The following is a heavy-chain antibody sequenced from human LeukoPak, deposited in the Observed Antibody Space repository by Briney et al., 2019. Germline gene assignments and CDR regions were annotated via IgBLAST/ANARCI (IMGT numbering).Heavy chain of an antibody. Sequence: SETLSLTCTVSGGSISSYYWSWIRQPPGKGLEWIGYIYYSGSTNYNPSLKSRVTISVDTSKNQFSLKLSSVTAADTAVYYCARRSLNYYDSSGYPTYYFDYWGQGTLVTVSS. CDR1: GGSISSYY. D-gene: IGHD3-22*01. CDR2: IYYSGST. J-gene: IGHJ4*02. CDR3: ARRSLNYYDSSGYPTYYFDY. V-gene: IGHV4-59*01.